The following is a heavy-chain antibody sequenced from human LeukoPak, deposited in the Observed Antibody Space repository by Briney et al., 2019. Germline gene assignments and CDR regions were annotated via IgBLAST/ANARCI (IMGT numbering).Heavy chain of an antibody. Sequence: ASVKVSCKASGYTFTGYYMHWVRQAPGQGLEWMGWINPNSGGTNYAQKFQGRVTMTRDTSISTAYMELSRLRSDDTAVYYCAREGAVAGTYYYYYMDVWGKGITVTVSS. CDR2: INPNSGGT. CDR3: AREGAVAGTYYYYYMDV. V-gene: IGHV1-2*02. D-gene: IGHD6-19*01. CDR1: GYTFTGYY. J-gene: IGHJ6*03.